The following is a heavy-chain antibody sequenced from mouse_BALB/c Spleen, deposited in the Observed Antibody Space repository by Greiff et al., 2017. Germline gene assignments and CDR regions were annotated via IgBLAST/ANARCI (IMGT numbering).Heavy chain of an antibody. CDR2: ISSGGGST. V-gene: IGHV5-12-1*01. Sequence: EVKLVESGGGLVKPGGSLKLSCAASGFAFSSYDMSWVRQTPEKRLEWVAYISSGGGSTYYPDTVKGRFTISRDNAKNTLYRQMSSLKSEDTAMYVSANMDYGYPFAYWGQGTLVTVSA. J-gene: IGHJ3*01. CDR3: ANMDYGYPFAY. D-gene: IGHD1-2*01. CDR1: GFAFSSYD.